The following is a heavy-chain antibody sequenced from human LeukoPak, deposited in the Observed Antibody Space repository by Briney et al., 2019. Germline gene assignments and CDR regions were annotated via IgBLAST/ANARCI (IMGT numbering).Heavy chain of an antibody. CDR2: INSDGSST. D-gene: IGHD6-19*01. CDR1: GFTFSPCW. Sequence: GGSLRLSCAASGFTFSPCWMQWVRQAPGKGLVWVSRINSDGSSTSYADSVKGRFTISRDNAKNTLYLQMNSLRAEDTAVYYCARDIYSSGWSDYYYYYGMDVWGQGTTVTVSS. V-gene: IGHV3-74*01. J-gene: IGHJ6*02. CDR3: ARDIYSSGWSDYYYYYGMDV.